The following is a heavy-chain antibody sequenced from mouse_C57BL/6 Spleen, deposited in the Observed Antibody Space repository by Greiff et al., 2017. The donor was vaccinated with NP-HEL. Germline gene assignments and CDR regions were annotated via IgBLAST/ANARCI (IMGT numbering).Heavy chain of an antibody. V-gene: IGHV1-55*01. D-gene: IGHD1-1*01. CDR3: ARSYYGSSRFDY. Sequence: QVQLQQPGAELVKPGASVKMSCKASGYTFTSYWITWVKQRPGQGLEWIGVIYPGSGSTNYNEKFKSKATLTVDTSSSTAYMQLSSLTSEDSAVYYCARSYYGSSRFDYWGQGTTLTVSS. J-gene: IGHJ2*01. CDR1: GYTFTSYW. CDR2: IYPGSGST.